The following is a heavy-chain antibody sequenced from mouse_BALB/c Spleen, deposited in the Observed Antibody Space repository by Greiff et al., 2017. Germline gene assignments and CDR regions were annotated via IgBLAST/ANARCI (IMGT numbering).Heavy chain of an antibody. CDR2: SRNKANDYTT. CDR1: GFTFSDFY. Sequence: EVKLVESGGGLVQPGGSLRLSCATSGFTFSDFYMEWVRQPPGKRLEWIAASRNKANDYTTEYSASVKGRFIVSRDTSQSILYLQMNALRAEDTAIYYCARDATTVVATRAWFAYWGQGTLVTVSA. V-gene: IGHV7-1*02. J-gene: IGHJ3*01. D-gene: IGHD1-1*01. CDR3: ARDATTVVATRAWFAY.